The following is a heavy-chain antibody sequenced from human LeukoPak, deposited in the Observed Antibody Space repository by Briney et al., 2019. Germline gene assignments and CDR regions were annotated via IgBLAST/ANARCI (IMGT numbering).Heavy chain of an antibody. CDR1: GFTFSTYA. CDR2: ISYDGSNE. D-gene: IGHD2-21*01. Sequence: GGSLRLSCEASGFTFSTYAMHWVRQAPGKGLEWVSEISYDGSNEYYADSVKGRFTISRGKSKNTLYLQMNSLAAEDSAVYYCARARVRGVSFFAYWGQGTLVTVSS. J-gene: IGHJ4*02. V-gene: IGHV3-30*01. CDR3: ARARVRGVSFFAY.